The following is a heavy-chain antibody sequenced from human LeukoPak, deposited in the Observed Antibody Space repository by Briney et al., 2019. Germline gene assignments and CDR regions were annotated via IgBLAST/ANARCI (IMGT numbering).Heavy chain of an antibody. J-gene: IGHJ4*02. CDR3: AKDSGGNSLVY. Sequence: GGSLRLSCAASGFTFSSYAMSWVRQAPGRGLEWVSAISGSGGSTYYADSVKGRFTISRDNSKNTLYLQMNSLRAEDTAVYYCAKDSGGNSLVYWGQGTLVTVSS. D-gene: IGHD2-15*01. CDR1: GFTFSSYA. V-gene: IGHV3-23*01. CDR2: ISGSGGST.